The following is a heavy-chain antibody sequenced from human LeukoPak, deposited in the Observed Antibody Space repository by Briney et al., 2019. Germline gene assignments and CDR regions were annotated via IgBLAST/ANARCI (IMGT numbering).Heavy chain of an antibody. Sequence: PGGSLRLSCAASGFTFSSCEMNWVRQAPGKGLEWVSVIYSGGDTYYADSVKGRFTISRDNSKNTLYLQMDSLRAEDTAVYYCARVGDYADLDYWGQGTLVTVSS. J-gene: IGHJ4*02. D-gene: IGHD4-17*01. CDR1: GFTFSSCE. CDR2: IYSGGDT. CDR3: ARVGDYADLDY. V-gene: IGHV3-53*01.